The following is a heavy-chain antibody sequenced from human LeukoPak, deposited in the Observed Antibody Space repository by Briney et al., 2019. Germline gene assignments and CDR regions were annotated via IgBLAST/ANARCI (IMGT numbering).Heavy chain of an antibody. J-gene: IGHJ1*01. V-gene: IGHV4-34*01. CDR2: INHSGST. Sequence: PSETLSLTCAVYGGSFSGYYWSWIRQPPGKGLESIGEINHSGSTNYNPSLKSRVTISVDTSKNQFSLKLSSVTAADTAVYYCARVGIQLWLRVYFQHWGQGTLVTVSS. D-gene: IGHD5-18*01. CDR1: GGSFSGYY. CDR3: ARVGIQLWLRVYFQH.